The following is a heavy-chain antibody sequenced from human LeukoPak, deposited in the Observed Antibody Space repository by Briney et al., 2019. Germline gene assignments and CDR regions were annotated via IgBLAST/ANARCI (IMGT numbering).Heavy chain of an antibody. CDR2: IIPILGIA. V-gene: IGHV1-69*04. CDR3: ARRNGGNYYFDY. Sequence: ASVKVSCKASGGTFSSYAISWVRQAPGQGLEWMGRIIPILGIANYAQKFQGRVTITADKSTSTAYMELSSLRSEDTAVYYCARRNGGNYYFDYWGQGTLVTVSS. CDR1: GGTFSSYA. J-gene: IGHJ4*02. D-gene: IGHD4-23*01.